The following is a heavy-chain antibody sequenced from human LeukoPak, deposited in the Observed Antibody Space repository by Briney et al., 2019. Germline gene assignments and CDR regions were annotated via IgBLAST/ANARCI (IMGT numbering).Heavy chain of an antibody. D-gene: IGHD5-12*01. CDR1: GFTFSHYS. Sequence: GGSLRLSCAASGFTFSHYSMAWVRQAPGKGLEWVSSISGTWTYIYYTDSEKGRFTISRDNAKNSLHLQLNSLTAEDTAVYYCAKERISGYDSGDDAFDIWGQGTMVTVSS. J-gene: IGHJ3*02. CDR2: ISGTWTYI. CDR3: AKERISGYDSGDDAFDI. V-gene: IGHV3-21*04.